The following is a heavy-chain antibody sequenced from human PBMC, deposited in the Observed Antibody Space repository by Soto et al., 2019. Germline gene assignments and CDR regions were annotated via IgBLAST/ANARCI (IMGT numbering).Heavy chain of an antibody. CDR3: ARSNYYDDYWSPYDY. D-gene: IGHD3-3*01. J-gene: IGHJ4*02. Sequence: EVQLVESGGGVVRPGGSLRLSCAASGFTFDDFGMSWVGEAPGKGLEWVAGINWNGATIVYADSVKGRFTISRDNAKNSLYLQMSSLRAEDTALYYCARSNYYDDYWSPYDYWGQGTLVTVPS. CDR2: INWNGATI. V-gene: IGHV3-20*04. CDR1: GFTFDDFG.